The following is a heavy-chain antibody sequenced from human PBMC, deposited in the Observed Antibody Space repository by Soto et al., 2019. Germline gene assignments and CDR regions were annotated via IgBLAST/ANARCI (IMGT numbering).Heavy chain of an antibody. V-gene: IGHV4-34*01. CDR2: INDSGNI. CDR1: GAYFIGYQ. J-gene: IGHJ6*03. CDR3: ARGLIVWFGELSRRGGHYYYMDV. Sequence: SETLSLTCAVYGAYFIGYQWTWIRQPPGKGLEWIGEINDSGNINYNPSLKSRVTISLDTPKKQISLKLSSVTAADSAVYYCARGLIVWFGELSRRGGHYYYMDVWGKGTTVTVSS. D-gene: IGHD3-10*01.